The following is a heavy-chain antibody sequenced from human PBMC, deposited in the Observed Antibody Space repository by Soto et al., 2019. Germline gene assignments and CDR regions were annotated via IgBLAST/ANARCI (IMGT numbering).Heavy chain of an antibody. CDR3: AKDLSGLFKPQPFDP. CDR1: GFTFSSYA. J-gene: IGHJ5*02. V-gene: IGHV3-23*01. CDR2: ISGSGGST. D-gene: IGHD3-22*01. Sequence: GGSLRLSCAASGFTFSSYAMSWVRQAPGKGLEWVSAISGSGGSTYYADSVKGRFTISRDNSKNTLYLQMNSLRAEDTAVYYCAKDLSGLFKPQPFDPWGQGTLVTVSS.